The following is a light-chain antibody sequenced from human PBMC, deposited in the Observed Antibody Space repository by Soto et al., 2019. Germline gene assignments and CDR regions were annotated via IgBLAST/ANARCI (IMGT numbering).Light chain of an antibody. CDR3: QSYDISLTTGV. V-gene: IGLV1-40*01. J-gene: IGLJ3*02. CDR2: GNS. CDR1: SSNIGAGYD. Sequence: QLVLTQPPSVSGAPRQRVTISCTGSSSNIGAGYDGHWYQQLPGTAPKLLIYGNSNRPSGVPDRFSGSKSGASASLAITGLQAEDEADYYCQSYDISLTTGVFGGGTKLTVL.